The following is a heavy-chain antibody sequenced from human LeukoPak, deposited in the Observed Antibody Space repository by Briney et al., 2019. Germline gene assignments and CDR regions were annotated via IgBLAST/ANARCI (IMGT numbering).Heavy chain of an antibody. V-gene: IGHV3-23*01. J-gene: IGHJ4*02. CDR2: ISGSGAAT. CDR3: AKDMTVRGGNPEY. D-gene: IGHD3-10*01. Sequence: PGGSLRLSCAASGFTFSSYAMSWVRQAPGKGLEWVSGISGSGAATYYPDSVKGRFSVSRDNSKNTLYLQMNSLRVEDTAVYYCAKDMTVRGGNPEYWGQGIRVTVSS. CDR1: GFTFSSYA.